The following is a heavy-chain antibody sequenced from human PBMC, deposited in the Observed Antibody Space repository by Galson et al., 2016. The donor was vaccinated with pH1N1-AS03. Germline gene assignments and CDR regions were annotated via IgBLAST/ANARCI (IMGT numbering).Heavy chain of an antibody. Sequence: SLRLSCAASGFSFDDYAMHWVRQAPGKGLEWVSSISWNSDKITYADSVKGRFTISRDNAKNSLYLEMNSLRAEDMALYYCAKDISVLMVYTEGPFDYWGSGTLVTVSS. V-gene: IGHV3-9*03. J-gene: IGHJ4*02. D-gene: IGHD2-8*01. CDR3: AKDISVLMVYTEGPFDY. CDR2: ISWNSDKI. CDR1: GFSFDDYA.